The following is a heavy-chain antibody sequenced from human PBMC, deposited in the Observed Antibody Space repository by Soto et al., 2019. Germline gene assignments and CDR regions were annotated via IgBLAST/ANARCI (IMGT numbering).Heavy chain of an antibody. CDR3: ARVSGRDYGDYQAERGFYYFDY. CDR1: GGTFSSYA. CDR2: IIPIFGTA. V-gene: IGHV1-69*13. D-gene: IGHD4-17*01. J-gene: IGHJ4*02. Sequence: ASVKVSCKASGGTFSSYAISWVRQAPGQGLEWMGGIIPIFGTANYAQKFQGRVTITADESTSTAYMELSGLRSEDTAVYYCARVSGRDYGDYQAERGFYYFDYWGQGTLVTVSS.